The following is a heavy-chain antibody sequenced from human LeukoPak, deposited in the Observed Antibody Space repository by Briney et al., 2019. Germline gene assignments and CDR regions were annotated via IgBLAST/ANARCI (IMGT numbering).Heavy chain of an antibody. CDR1: GGSVSSGSYD. J-gene: IGHJ4*02. Sequence: SETLSLTCTVSGGSVSSGSYDWSWIRQPPGTGLEWIGHIYYSGSTNYNPSHKSRVTISLDTSKNQFSLKLNSVTAADTAVYYCARAPNVRYFDYWGQGTLVTVSS. CDR3: ARAPNVRYFDY. CDR2: IYYSGST. V-gene: IGHV4-61*01.